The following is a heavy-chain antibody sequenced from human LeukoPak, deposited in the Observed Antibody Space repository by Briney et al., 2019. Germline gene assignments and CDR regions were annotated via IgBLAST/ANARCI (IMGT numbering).Heavy chain of an antibody. CDR3: ARGVEYSSSFAY. CDR2: ISSSSSYI. D-gene: IGHD6-6*01. J-gene: IGHJ4*02. Sequence: GGSLRLSCAASGFTFSSYSMDWVRQAPGKGLEWVSSISSSSSYIYYADSVKGRFTIPRDNAKNSLYLQMNSLRAEDTAVYYCARGVEYSSSFAYWGQGTLVTVSS. V-gene: IGHV3-21*01. CDR1: GFTFSSYS.